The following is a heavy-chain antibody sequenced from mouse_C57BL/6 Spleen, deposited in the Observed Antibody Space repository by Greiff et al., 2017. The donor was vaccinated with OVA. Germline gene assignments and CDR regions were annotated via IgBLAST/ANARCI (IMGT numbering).Heavy chain of an antibody. D-gene: IGHD4-1*01. CDR2: IDPSDSYT. J-gene: IGHJ4*01. CDR3: AREGPGTYAMDY. CDR1: GYTFTSYW. Sequence: VQLQQPGAELVRPGTSVKLSCKASGYTFTSYWMHWVKQRPGQGLEWIGVIDPSDSYTNYNQKFKGKATLTVDTSSSTAYMQLSSLTSEDSAVYYCAREGPGTYAMDYWGQGTSVTVSS. V-gene: IGHV1-59*01.